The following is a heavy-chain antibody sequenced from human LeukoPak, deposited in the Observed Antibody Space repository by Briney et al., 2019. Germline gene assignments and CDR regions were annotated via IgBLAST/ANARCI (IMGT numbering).Heavy chain of an antibody. D-gene: IGHD3-22*01. V-gene: IGHV3-23*01. CDR2: ISGSGGST. Sequence: GGSLRLSCAASGFTFSSYWMSWVRQAPGKGLEWVSAISGSGGSTYYADSVKGRFTISRDNSKNTLYLQMNSLRAEDTAVYYCAKDYYDSSGYYWFDPWGQGTLVTVSS. CDR3: AKDYYDSSGYYWFDP. J-gene: IGHJ5*02. CDR1: GFTFSSYW.